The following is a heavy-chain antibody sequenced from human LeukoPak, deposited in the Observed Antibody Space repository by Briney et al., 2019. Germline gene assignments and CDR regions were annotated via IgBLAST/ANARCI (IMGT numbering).Heavy chain of an antibody. V-gene: IGHV3-66*01. J-gene: IGHJ6*02. CDR3: ARAATPGTWFFGMDV. CDR2: IYSGGTS. Sequence: GGSLRLSCAASGFTFSSYGMHWVRQAPGKGLEWVSVIYSGGTSYYADSVKGRFTISRDNSKNTLYLQMNSLRAEDTAVYYCARAATPGTWFFGMDVWGQGTTVTVSS. CDR1: GFTFSSYG. D-gene: IGHD2-15*01.